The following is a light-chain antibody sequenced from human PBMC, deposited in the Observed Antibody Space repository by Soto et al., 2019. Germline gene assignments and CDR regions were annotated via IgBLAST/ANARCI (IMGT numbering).Light chain of an antibody. CDR1: QSVLYSSNNKNY. J-gene: IGKJ1*01. Sequence: DIVMTQSPDSLAVSLGERATINCKSSQSVLYSSNNKNYLAWYQQRPGQPPNLLIYWASTRESGVPDRFSGSGSGTDFTLTISGLQAEDVAVYYCQQYYKTPRTFGQGTKVEIK. CDR3: QQYYKTPRT. CDR2: WAS. V-gene: IGKV4-1*01.